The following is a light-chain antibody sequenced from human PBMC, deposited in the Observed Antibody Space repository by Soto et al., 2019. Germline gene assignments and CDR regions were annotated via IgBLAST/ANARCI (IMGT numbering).Light chain of an antibody. Sequence: QLVLTQSSSASASLGSSVNLTCTLTSGHSNYIIAWHQLQPGKAPRYLMNLEGSGSYNKGSGIPDRFSGSSSGADRYLTISNLQFEDEADYYCETWDGNTHVFGTGTKVTVL. CDR1: SGHSNYI. CDR3: ETWDGNTHV. V-gene: IGLV4-60*02. CDR2: LEGSGSY. J-gene: IGLJ1*01.